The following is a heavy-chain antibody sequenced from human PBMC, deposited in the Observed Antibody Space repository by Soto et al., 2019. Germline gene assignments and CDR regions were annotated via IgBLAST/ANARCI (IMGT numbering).Heavy chain of an antibody. V-gene: IGHV3-21*01. CDR2: INPSSSHI. J-gene: IGHJ3*01. D-gene: IGHD2-15*01. CDR3: ARGYCGGGGCYLRRDDIDV. Sequence: EVQLVESGGGLVMPGGSLRLSCAASGFTFSTYHMNWVRQAPGKGLEWVSSINPSSSHIYYADSVRGRFTISRDNSKNSMDLQMNSLRTEDAAVYYCARGYCGGGGCYLRRDDIDVWGQGTMVPVSS. CDR1: GFTFSTYH.